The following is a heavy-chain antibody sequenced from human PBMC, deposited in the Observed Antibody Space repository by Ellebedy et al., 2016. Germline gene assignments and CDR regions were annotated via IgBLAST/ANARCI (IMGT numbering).Heavy chain of an antibody. D-gene: IGHD6-19*01. V-gene: IGHV3-48*01. CDR3: ARVRSGWHFDY. CDR1: GFTFSSYS. Sequence: GGSLRLSXAASGFTFSSYSMNWVRQAPGKGLEWVSYISGGSSTISYADSVKGRFTISRDNANNSLYLQMNSLRAEDTAVYYCARVRSGWHFDYWGQGTLVTVSS. J-gene: IGHJ4*02. CDR2: ISGGSSTI.